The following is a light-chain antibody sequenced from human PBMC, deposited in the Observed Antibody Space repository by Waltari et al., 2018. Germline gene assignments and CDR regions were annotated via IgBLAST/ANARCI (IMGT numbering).Light chain of an antibody. CDR3: QQYNYWPPAYS. CDR1: RYVGTS. CDR2: DAS. Sequence: EIVMTQSPATLSMSPGESATLSCRASRYVGTSLAWYQQKPGQAPRLLIYDASARATGIPARFSGSGSGTEFTLTISSLQSEDFVVYYCQQYNYWPPAYSFGQGTKLEIK. J-gene: IGKJ2*01. V-gene: IGKV3-15*01.